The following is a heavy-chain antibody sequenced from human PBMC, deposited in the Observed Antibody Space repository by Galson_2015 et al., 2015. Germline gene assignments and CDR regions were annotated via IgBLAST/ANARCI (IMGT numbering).Heavy chain of an antibody. D-gene: IGHD7-27*01. CDR3: ARDQTGPRNWGPDY. J-gene: IGHJ4*02. CDR1: GYTFTSYA. V-gene: IGHV1-3*01. Sequence: SVKVSCKASGYTFTSYAMHWVRQAPGQRLEWMGWINAGNGNTKYSQKFQGRVTITRDTSASTDYMELSSLRSEDTAVYYCARDQTGPRNWGPDYWGQGTLVTVSS. CDR2: INAGNGNT.